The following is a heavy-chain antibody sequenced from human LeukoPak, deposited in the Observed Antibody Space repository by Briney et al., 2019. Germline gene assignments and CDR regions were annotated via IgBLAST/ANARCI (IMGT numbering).Heavy chain of an antibody. CDR1: GYTFTSYG. V-gene: IGHV1-18*01. Sequence: ASVKVSCKASGYTFTSYGISWVRQAPGQGLEWMGWISAYNGNTNYAQKLQGRVTMTTDTSTSTAYMELRSLRSDDTAVYYCAREIGNYDILPGYYCWFDPWGQGTLVTVSS. D-gene: IGHD3-9*01. CDR2: ISAYNGNT. CDR3: AREIGNYDILPGYYCWFDP. J-gene: IGHJ5*02.